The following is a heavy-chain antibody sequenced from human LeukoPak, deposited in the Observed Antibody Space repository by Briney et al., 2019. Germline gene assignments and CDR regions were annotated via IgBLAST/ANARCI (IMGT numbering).Heavy chain of an antibody. CDR1: GYTFTSYG. J-gene: IGHJ6*03. Sequence: ASVKVSCKASGYTFTSYGISWVRQATGQGLEWMGWMNPNSGNTGYAQKFQGRVTMTRNTSISTAYMELSSLRSEDTAVYYCARGLLAHYYYYMDVWGKGTTVTVSS. V-gene: IGHV1-8*02. CDR3: ARGLLAHYYYYMDV. CDR2: MNPNSGNT.